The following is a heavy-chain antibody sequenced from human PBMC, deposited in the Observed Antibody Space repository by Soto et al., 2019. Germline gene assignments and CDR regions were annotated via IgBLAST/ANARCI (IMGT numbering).Heavy chain of an antibody. CDR1: GGTFSSYA. CDR3: ARSDMTTGSSSHNNWGSFDY. J-gene: IGHJ4*02. Sequence: QVQLVQSGAEVKKPGSSVKVSCKASGGTFSSYAISWVRQAPGQGLEWMGGIIPIFGTANYAQKFQGRVTITADESTSTAYMELSSLRSEDTAVYYCARSDMTTGSSSHNNWGSFDYWGQGTLVTVSS. V-gene: IGHV1-69*12. D-gene: IGHD7-27*01. CDR2: IIPIFGTA.